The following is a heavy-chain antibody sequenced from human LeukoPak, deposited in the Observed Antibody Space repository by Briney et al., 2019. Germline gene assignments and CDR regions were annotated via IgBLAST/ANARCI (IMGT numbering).Heavy chain of an antibody. CDR1: GFTFSSYS. CDR2: ITGSSSTI. CDR3: ARGSTVVYY. V-gene: IGHV3-48*01. J-gene: IGHJ4*02. D-gene: IGHD4-23*01. Sequence: GGSLRLSCAASGFTFSSYSMNWVRQAAGKGLEWVSYITGSSSTINYADSVKGRFTISRDKAKNSLYLQMNSLRAEDTAVYYCARGSTVVYYWGQGTLVTVSS.